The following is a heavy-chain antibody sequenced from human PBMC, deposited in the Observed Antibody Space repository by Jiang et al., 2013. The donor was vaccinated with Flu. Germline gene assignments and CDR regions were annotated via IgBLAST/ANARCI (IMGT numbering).Heavy chain of an antibody. CDR1: GFTFSSYA. J-gene: IGHJ4*02. D-gene: IGHD6-19*01. CDR3: AREPSVAGTGGIFDY. Sequence: RLSCAASGFTFSSYAMSWVRQAPGKGLEWVSYISSSGSTIYYADSVKGRFTISRDNAKNSLYLQMNSLGAEDTAVYYCAREPSVAGTGGIFDYWGQGTLVTVSS. V-gene: IGHV3-48*03. CDR2: ISSSGSTI.